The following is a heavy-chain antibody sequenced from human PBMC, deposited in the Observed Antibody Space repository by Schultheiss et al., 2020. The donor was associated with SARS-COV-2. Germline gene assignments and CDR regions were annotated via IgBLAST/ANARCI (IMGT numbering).Heavy chain of an antibody. CDR3: ARGATTNYGDGMDV. Sequence: GESLKISCKASGYTFTGYYMHWVRQAPGQGLEWMGWMNPNSGNTGYAQKFQGRVTMTRNTSISTAYMELSSLRSEDTAVYYCARGATTNYGDGMDVWGQGTTVTVSS. V-gene: IGHV1-8*02. CDR1: GYTFTGYY. CDR2: MNPNSGNT. D-gene: IGHD1-7*01. J-gene: IGHJ6*02.